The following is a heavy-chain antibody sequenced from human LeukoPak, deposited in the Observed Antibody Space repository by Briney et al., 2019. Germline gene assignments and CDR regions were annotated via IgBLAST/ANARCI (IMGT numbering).Heavy chain of an antibody. CDR1: GGSISSYY. Sequence: KSSGTLSLTCTVSGGSISSYYWSWIRQPPGKGLEWIGYIYYSGSTNYNPSLKSRVTISVDTSKNQFSLKLSSVTAADTAVYYCARDDSSSWSPGGYYGTDVWGQGTTVTVSS. J-gene: IGHJ6*02. D-gene: IGHD6-13*01. CDR3: ARDDSSSWSPGGYYGTDV. CDR2: IYYSGST. V-gene: IGHV4-59*01.